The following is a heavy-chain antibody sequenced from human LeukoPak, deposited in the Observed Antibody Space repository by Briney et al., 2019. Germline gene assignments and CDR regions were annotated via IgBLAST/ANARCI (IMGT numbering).Heavy chain of an antibody. CDR2: IDWDDDK. Sequence: QTLTLTCTFSGFSLSTSGMCVSWIRQPPGKALEWLARIDWDDDKYYSTSLKTRLTISKDTSKNQVVLTMTNMDPVDTAPYYCAREYYYDSSGYQVRTTNTTVWGQGTLVTVSS. J-gene: IGHJ4*02. CDR3: AREYYYDSSGYQVRTTNTTV. CDR1: GFSLSTSGMC. V-gene: IGHV2-70*11. D-gene: IGHD3-22*01.